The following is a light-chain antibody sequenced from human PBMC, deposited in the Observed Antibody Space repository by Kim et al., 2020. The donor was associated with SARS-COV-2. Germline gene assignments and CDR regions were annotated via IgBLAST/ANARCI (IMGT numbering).Light chain of an antibody. V-gene: IGLV2-8*01. J-gene: IGLJ1*01. CDR2: EVS. Sequence: QSVVTQPPTASGSPGQSVTISCTGTSRDVGAYNYVSWYQQRPGEAPKLIIYEVSERPSGVPDRFSGSKSGTTASLTVSGLQAEDEADYYCASYAGTNIGVFGTGTKVTDL. CDR3: ASYAGTNIGV. CDR1: SRDVGAYNY.